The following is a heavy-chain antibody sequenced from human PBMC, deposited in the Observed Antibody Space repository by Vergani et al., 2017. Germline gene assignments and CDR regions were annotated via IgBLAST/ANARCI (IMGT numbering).Heavy chain of an antibody. CDR3: ARDASPGRPYYYMDV. Sequence: QVQLQESGPGLVKPSQTLSLTCTVSGGSISSGSYYWSWIRQPAGKGLEWIGRIYTSGSTNYNPSLKSRVTMSVDTSKSQFSLKLSSVTAADTAVYYCARDASPGRPYYYMDVWGKGTTVTVSS. D-gene: IGHD2-2*01. CDR1: GGSISSGSYY. V-gene: IGHV4-61*02. CDR2: IYTSGST. J-gene: IGHJ6*03.